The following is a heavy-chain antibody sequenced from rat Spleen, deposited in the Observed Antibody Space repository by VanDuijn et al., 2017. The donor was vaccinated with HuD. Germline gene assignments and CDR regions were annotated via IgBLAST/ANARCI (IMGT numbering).Heavy chain of an antibody. CDR2: ISYDVTST. CDR1: GFTFSNYD. V-gene: IGHV5-25*01. Sequence: EVQLVESGGGLVQPGRSMKLSCAASGFTFSNYDMAWVRQAPTKGLEWVASISYDVTSTYYRDSVKGRFTISRDNAKSTLYLQMDSLRSEDTATYYCARQRHTMGITTSFDYWGQGTLVTVSS. D-gene: IGHD1-9*01. J-gene: IGHJ3*01. CDR3: ARQRHTMGITTSFDY.